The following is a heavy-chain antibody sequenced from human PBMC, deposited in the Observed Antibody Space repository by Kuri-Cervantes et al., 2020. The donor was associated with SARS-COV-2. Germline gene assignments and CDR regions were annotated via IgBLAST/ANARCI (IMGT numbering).Heavy chain of an antibody. Sequence: GSLRLSCAASGFTFSSYGMHWVRQAPGKGLEWVAVISYDGSNKYYADSVKGRFTISRDNSKNTLYLQMNSLKTEDTAVYYCTGWRLSYCGGDCYSVEAYWGQGTLVTVSS. V-gene: IGHV3-30*03. J-gene: IGHJ4*02. CDR1: GFTFSSYG. CDR3: TGWRLSYCGGDCYSVEAY. CDR2: ISYDGSNK. D-gene: IGHD2-21*01.